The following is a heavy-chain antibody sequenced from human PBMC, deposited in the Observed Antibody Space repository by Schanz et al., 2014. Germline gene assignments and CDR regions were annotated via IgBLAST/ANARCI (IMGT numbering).Heavy chain of an antibody. CDR1: GFTVSSNY. J-gene: IGHJ4*02. CDR3: ASLYDREYFDY. D-gene: IGHD2-8*01. V-gene: IGHV3-66*01. CDR2: IYGGGIT. Sequence: EVHLVESGGGLVQPGGSLRLSCAASGFTVSSNYMSWVRQAPGKGLEWVSVIYGGGITYYADSVKGRFTISRDSSRNTLYLQMNSLRAEDTAVYYCASLYDREYFDYWGQGTLVTVSS.